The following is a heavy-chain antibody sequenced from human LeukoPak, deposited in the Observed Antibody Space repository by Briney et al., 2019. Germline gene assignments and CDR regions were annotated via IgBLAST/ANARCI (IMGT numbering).Heavy chain of an antibody. CDR2: IYSGGST. V-gene: IGHV3-53*01. CDR3: GRLPTTYGDPNTAY. D-gene: IGHD4-17*01. CDR1: GCTVSSNY. J-gene: IGHJ4*02. Sequence: GGSLRLSCAASGCTVSSNYMSWVRQAPGKGLEWVSVIYSGGSTYYADSVKGRFTISRDKSKNTLYLQMNSLSAEDTAVYYCGRLPTTYGDPNTAYWGQATLVTVSS.